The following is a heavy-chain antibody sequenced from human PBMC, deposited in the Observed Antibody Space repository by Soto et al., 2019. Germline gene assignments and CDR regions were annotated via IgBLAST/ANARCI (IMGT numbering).Heavy chain of an antibody. J-gene: IGHJ6*02. CDR1: GRSLCSYY. CDR2: VFYTGRY. V-gene: IGHV4-59*01. D-gene: IGHD2-21*02. Sequence: ETLSLTCTVSGRSLCSYYWSWIRQPPGKGLGWVGYVFYTGRYNYNASLKSRVGIPLDTSNYQFTVTLTSVTAADTAGYYSASDGDGPMATNPYFYDDMDVWGPGTTVTVYS. CDR3: ASDGDGPMATNPYFYDDMDV.